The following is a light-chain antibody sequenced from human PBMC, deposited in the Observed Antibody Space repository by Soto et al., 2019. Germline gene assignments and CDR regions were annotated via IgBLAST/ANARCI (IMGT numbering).Light chain of an antibody. J-gene: IGLJ1*01. Sequence: QSALTQPPSVSEAPRQRVTISCSGSSSNIGNNAVNWYQQLPGKAPKLLIYYDDLLPSGVSDRFSGSKSGTSASLAISGLQSEDEADYYCAPWDDRLNGYVFGTGTKVTVL. CDR2: YDD. CDR1: SSNIGNNA. CDR3: APWDDRLNGYV. V-gene: IGLV1-36*01.